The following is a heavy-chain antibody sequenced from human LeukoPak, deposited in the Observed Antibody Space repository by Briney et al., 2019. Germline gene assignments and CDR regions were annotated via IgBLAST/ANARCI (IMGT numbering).Heavy chain of an antibody. D-gene: IGHD3-3*01. V-gene: IGHV3-30-3*02. CDR2: ISYDGGNR. CDR1: GFTFSSYA. CDR3: AKSVAIYFYYGLDV. J-gene: IGHJ6*02. Sequence: PGRSLRLSCAASGFTFSSYAMHWVRQAPGKGLEWVAVISYDGGNRYYADSVKGRFTISRDNSKNTLFLQMDSLRAEDTAPYYCAKSVAIYFYYGLDVWGQGTTVTVSS.